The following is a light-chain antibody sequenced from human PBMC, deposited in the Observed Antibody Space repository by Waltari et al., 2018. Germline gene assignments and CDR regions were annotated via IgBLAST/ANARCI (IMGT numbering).Light chain of an antibody. V-gene: IGKV1-27*01. CDR1: QDISNF. CDR2: AAS. CDR3: QTYNSARGT. J-gene: IGKJ1*01. Sequence: DIQMTQSPSSLSASVGDRVTITCRASQDISNFLAWYQQKPGKVPKPLIHAASTLQSGVPSRFSGIGSGTDFTLTISSLQPEDVATFYCQTYNSARGTFGQGTKVEIK.